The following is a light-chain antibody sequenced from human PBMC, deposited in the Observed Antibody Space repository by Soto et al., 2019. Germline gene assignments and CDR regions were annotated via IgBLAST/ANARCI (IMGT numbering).Light chain of an antibody. CDR2: DAS. J-gene: IGKJ2*01. V-gene: IGKV1-5*01. CDR3: LQYNSDSPYT. Sequence: DVQMTQSPSTLSASVGARVTITCRASQRISNWLAWYQQKQGKAPKLLIYDASSLESGVPSRFSGSGSGTEFPLTISSLQPDDFATYYCLQYNSDSPYTFGPGTKVEIK. CDR1: QRISNW.